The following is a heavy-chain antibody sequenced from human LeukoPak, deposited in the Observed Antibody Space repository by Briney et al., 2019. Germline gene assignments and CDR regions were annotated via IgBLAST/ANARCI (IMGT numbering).Heavy chain of an antibody. Sequence: SETLSLTCAVYGGSFSGYYWSWIRQPPGKGLEWIGEINHSGSTNYNPSPKSRVTISVDTSKNQFSLKLSSVTAADTAVYYCARHLARSSSRASVRAFDIWGQGTMVTVSS. V-gene: IGHV4-34*01. D-gene: IGHD6-13*01. CDR3: ARHLARSSSRASVRAFDI. CDR1: GGSFSGYY. CDR2: INHSGST. J-gene: IGHJ3*02.